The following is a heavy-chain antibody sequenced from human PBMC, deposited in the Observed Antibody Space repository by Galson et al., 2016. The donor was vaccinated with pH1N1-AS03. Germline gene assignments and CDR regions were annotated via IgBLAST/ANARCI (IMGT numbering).Heavy chain of an antibody. CDR2: VSYDTARQ. V-gene: IGHV3-30-3*01. J-gene: IGHJ1*01. CDR3: VKETGFSGTWYPFHQ. D-gene: IGHD6-13*01. CDR1: GFIFSDYA. Sequence: SLRLSCAASGFIFSDYAMHWVRQAPGKGLEWVAFVSYDTARQQYADSVKGRFTISKDRPRNMLYLEMNNLRVEDTAVYYCVKETGFSGTWYPFHQWGQGTLVTVSS.